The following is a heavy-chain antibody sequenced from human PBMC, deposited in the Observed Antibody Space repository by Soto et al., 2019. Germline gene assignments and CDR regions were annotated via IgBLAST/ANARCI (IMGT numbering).Heavy chain of an antibody. CDR2: ISGSGDRT. J-gene: IGHJ5*01. V-gene: IGHV3-23*01. Sequence: EVQLLESGGGLVQPGGSLRISCTASGFTFDNYAMAWVRQAPGKGLEWVAGISGSGDRTNYVDSVKGRFTISRDNSKNRVDLQMKSLRAEDTALYYCAKDYGVRGIMTNLFDSWGQGTLVAVSS. CDR1: GFTFDNYA. CDR3: AKDYGVRGIMTNLFDS. D-gene: IGHD3-10*01.